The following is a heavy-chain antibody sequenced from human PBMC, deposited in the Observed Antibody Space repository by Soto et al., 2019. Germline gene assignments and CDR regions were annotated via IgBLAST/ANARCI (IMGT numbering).Heavy chain of an antibody. D-gene: IGHD6-6*01. CDR2: ISSSGSTI. V-gene: IGHV3-48*03. J-gene: IGHJ3*02. CDR1: GFTFSSYE. Sequence: GGPLRLSCAASGFTFSSYEMNWVRQAPGKGLEWVSYISSSGSTIYYADSVKGRFTISRDNAKNSLYLQMNSLRAEDTAVYYCARERAARDAFDIWGQGTMVTVSS. CDR3: ARERAARDAFDI.